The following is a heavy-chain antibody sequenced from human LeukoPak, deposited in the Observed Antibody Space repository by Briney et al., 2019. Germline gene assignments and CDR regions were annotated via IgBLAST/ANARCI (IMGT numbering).Heavy chain of an antibody. V-gene: IGHV3-48*01. CDR2: ISSSSSTI. CDR1: GFTISSYS. D-gene: IGHD3-10*01. J-gene: IGHJ4*02. CDR3: ARDQYYGSGSYDY. Sequence: GGSLRLSCAASGFTISSYSMNWVRQAPGKGLEWVSYISSSSSTIYYADSVKGRFTISRDNAKNSLYLQMNSLRAEDTAVYYCARDQYYGSGSYDYWGQGTLVTVSS.